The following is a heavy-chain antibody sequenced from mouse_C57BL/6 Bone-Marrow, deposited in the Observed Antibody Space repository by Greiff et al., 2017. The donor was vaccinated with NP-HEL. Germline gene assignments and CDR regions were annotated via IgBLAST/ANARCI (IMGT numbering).Heavy chain of an antibody. J-gene: IGHJ2*01. CDR1: GYTFTDYY. V-gene: IGHV1-76*01. Sequence: VQLQQSGAELVRPGASVKLSCKASGYTFTDYYINWVKQRPGQGLEWIARIYPGSGNTYYNEKFKGKATLTADKSSSTAYMQLSSLTSEDSAFYFCARCGGSSYDYFDYWGQGTTLTVSS. D-gene: IGHD1-1*01. CDR2: IYPGSGNT. CDR3: ARCGGSSYDYFDY.